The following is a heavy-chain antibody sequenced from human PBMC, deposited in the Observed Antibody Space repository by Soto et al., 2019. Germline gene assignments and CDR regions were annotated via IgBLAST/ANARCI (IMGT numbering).Heavy chain of an antibody. V-gene: IGHV4-31*03. D-gene: IGHD2-15*01. CDR2: INYRGST. J-gene: IGHJ4*02. Sequence: QVQLQESGPGLVRPSQTLSLTCTVSGGSINSGDSYWNWIRQHPEKCLEWIGYINYRGSTFYNPSLKSRIIISVDTSKNQFSLSLSSVTAADTAVYYCARDAPGVAPYWGQGTLVTVSS. CDR3: ARDAPGVAPY. CDR1: GGSINSGDSY.